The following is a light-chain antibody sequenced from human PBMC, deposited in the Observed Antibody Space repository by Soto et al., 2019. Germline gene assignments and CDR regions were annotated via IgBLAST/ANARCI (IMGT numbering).Light chain of an antibody. CDR2: GAS. Sequence: EIVLTQSPGTLSLSPGEGATLSCRASQSVSSSSLAWYQQKPGQAPRLLIYGASSRATGIPDRFSGSGSGPDFTLTISRLELEDFALYYCQQYGSSPPTFGQGTKVEIK. V-gene: IGKV3-20*01. J-gene: IGKJ1*01. CDR3: QQYGSSPPT. CDR1: QSVSSSS.